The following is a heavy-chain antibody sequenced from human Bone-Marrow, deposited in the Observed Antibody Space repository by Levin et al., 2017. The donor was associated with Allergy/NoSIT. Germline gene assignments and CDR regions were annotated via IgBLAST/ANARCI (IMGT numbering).Heavy chain of an antibody. CDR2: VFHTGTT. CDR3: VRDGGYQLLPLLSYFYY. CDR1: GYSIRSAYY. D-gene: IGHD1-26*01. V-gene: IGHV4-38-2*02. Sequence: SETLSLTCSVSGYSIRSAYYWGWIRQTPGKGLEWIGSVFHTGTTSYNPSLQSRVTMSRDTSKNHFSLQLRSVTAADTAIYYCVRDGGYQLLPLLSYFYYWGQVVLVTVSS. J-gene: IGHJ4*02.